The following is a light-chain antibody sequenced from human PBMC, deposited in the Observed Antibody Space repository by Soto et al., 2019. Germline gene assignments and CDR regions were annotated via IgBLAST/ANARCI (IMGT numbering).Light chain of an antibody. V-gene: IGKV3-11*01. CDR2: DAS. Sequence: EIVLTQSPATLSLSPGERATLSCRASQSVSSHLAWYQLKPGQTPRLLIYDASNRATGIPARFSGSGSGTDFTLTISSLAPEDFAVDYCQQRNSWPPITFGQGPLLAIK. CDR1: QSVSSH. J-gene: IGKJ5*01. CDR3: QQRNSWPPIT.